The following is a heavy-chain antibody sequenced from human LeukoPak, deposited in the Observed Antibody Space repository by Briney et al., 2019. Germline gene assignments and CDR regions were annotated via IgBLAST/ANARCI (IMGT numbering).Heavy chain of an antibody. J-gene: IGHJ4*02. CDR1: GFTFSNYE. CDR3: GRDPYYDSLDY. V-gene: IGHV3-48*03. Sequence: GGSLRLSCAASGFTFSNYEMNWVRQAPGKGLEWVSYISSSGSTIYYADSVKGRFTISRDNAKNSLYLQMNSLRAEDTAVYYCGRDPYYDSLDYWGQGTLVTVSS. CDR2: ISSSGSTI. D-gene: IGHD3-22*01.